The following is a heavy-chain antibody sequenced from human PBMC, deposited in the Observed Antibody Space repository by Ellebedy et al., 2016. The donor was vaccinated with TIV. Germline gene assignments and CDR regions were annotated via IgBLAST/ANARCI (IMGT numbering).Heavy chain of an antibody. V-gene: IGHV1-3*01. J-gene: IGHJ3*02. CDR2: INPGNGNT. CDR1: GYTFTSYA. CDR3: SRVDTPMRYGFDI. Sequence: AASVKVSCKASGYTFTSYAMHWVRQAPGQRLEWMGWINPGNGNTKYSQKFQGRVTITRDKSASTAYMELSSLRSEDTAIYYCSRVDTPMRYGFDIWGQGTMVTVSS. D-gene: IGHD5-18*01.